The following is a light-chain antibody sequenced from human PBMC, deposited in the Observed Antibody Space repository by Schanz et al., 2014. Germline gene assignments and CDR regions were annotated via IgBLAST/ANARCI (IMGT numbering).Light chain of an antibody. CDR3: SSFAGSTNWV. Sequence: QSVLTQPASVSGSPGQSITISCTGTSSDIGSYNLVSWYQQHPDKAPKLMIYEGSKRPSGVSNRFSGSKSGNTASLTVSGLQAEDEADYYCSSFAGSTNWVFGGGTKLTVL. J-gene: IGLJ3*02. CDR2: EGS. CDR1: SSDIGSYNL. V-gene: IGLV2-14*02.